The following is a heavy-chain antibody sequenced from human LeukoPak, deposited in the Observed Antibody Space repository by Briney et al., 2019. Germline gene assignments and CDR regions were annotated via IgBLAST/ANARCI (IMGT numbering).Heavy chain of an antibody. CDR1: GFTFSSHW. D-gene: IGHD1-26*01. CDR3: ARDKIVGATNFDY. Sequence: PGGSLRLSCAASGFTFSSHWMSWVRQAPGKGLEWVANIKQDGGEIYYVDSVKGRFTISRDNAKNSLYLQMNSLTAEDTAVYYCARDKIVGATNFDYWGQGTLVIVSS. V-gene: IGHV3-7*03. J-gene: IGHJ4*02. CDR2: IKQDGGEI.